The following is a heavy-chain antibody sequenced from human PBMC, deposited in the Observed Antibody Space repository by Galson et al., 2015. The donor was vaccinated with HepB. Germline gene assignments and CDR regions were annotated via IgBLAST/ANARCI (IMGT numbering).Heavy chain of an antibody. V-gene: IGHV1-24*01. J-gene: IGHJ6*02. CDR2: FDPEDGET. CDR3: ATATRSGSLRYGMDV. D-gene: IGHD3-10*01. Sequence: SVKVSCKVSGYTLTELSMHWVRQAPGKGLEWMGGFDPEDGETIYAQKFQGRVTMTEDTSTDTAYMELSSLRSKDTAVYYCATATRSGSLRYGMDVWGQGTTVTVSS. CDR1: GYTLTELS.